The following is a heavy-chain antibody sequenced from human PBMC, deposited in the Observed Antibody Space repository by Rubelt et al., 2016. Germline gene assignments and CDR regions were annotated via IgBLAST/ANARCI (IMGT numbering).Heavy chain of an antibody. CDR1: GESFSGHF. J-gene: IGHJ4*02. CDR3: ARGDIAARLQY. CDR2: ISHRGST. V-gene: IGHV4-34*01. D-gene: IGHD6-6*01. Sequence: QVQPQQWGAGLLKPSETLSLTCAVYGESFSGHFWSWIRQPPGKGLEWIGEISHRGSTSYNPSLKSRVTFSVDSSKNQFSRRVNAGTAADTAVDYCARGDIAARLQYWGQGTLVTVSS.